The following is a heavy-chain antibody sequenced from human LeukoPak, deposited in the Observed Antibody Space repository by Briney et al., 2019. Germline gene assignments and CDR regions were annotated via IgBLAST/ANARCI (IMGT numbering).Heavy chain of an antibody. CDR3: ARAPERTWYSDL. CDR1: GFTVSSNY. Sequence: PGGSLRLSCAASGFTVSSNYMSWVRQAPGKGLEWVSLIYSGGSTYYADSVKGRFTISSDNSKNTLYLQMNSLRAEDTAVYYCARAPERTWYSDLWGRGTLVTVSS. V-gene: IGHV3-66*01. J-gene: IGHJ2*01. D-gene: IGHD1-1*01. CDR2: IYSGGST.